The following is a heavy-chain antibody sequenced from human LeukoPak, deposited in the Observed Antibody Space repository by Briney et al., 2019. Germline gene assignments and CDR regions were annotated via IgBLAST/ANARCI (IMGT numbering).Heavy chain of an antibody. V-gene: IGHV3-48*03. J-gene: IGHJ4*02. CDR2: ISSSGDTI. CDR1: GFTSSNYE. Sequence: PGGSLRLSCVASGFTSSNYEMTWVRQSPGKGLEWVSYISSSGDTIYYADSVKGRFTISRDNSKNSLFLQMNSLRADDTALYFCARDYRSGFPIDYWGQGTLVTVSS. D-gene: IGHD3-10*01. CDR3: ARDYRSGFPIDY.